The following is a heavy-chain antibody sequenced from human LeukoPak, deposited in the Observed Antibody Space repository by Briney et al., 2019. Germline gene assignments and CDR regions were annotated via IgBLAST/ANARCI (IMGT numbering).Heavy chain of an antibody. CDR1: GFTFSSYG. CDR3: AKATYYDILTVAY. CDR2: IGYDGSNK. J-gene: IGHJ4*02. V-gene: IGHV3-30*02. Sequence: PGGSLRLSCAASGFTFSSYGMHWVRQAPGKGLEWVAFIGYDGSNKYYADSVKGRFTISRDNSKNTLYLQVNSLRAEDTAVYYCAKATYYDILTVAYWGQGTLVTVSS. D-gene: IGHD3-9*01.